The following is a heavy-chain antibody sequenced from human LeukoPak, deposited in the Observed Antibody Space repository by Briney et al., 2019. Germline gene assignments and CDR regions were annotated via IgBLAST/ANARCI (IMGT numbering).Heavy chain of an antibody. CDR2: INHSGST. D-gene: IGHD6-6*01. Sequence: SETLSLTCAVYGGSFSGYYWSWIRQPPGKGLEWIGEINHSGSTNYNPSLKSRVTISVDTSKNQFSLKLSSVTAADTAVYYCARGIAARPRTFDYWGQGTLVTVSS. J-gene: IGHJ4*02. CDR1: GGSFSGYY. V-gene: IGHV4-34*01. CDR3: ARGIAARPRTFDY.